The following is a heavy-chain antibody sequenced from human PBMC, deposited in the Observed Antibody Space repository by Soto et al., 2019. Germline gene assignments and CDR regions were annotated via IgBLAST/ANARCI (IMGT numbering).Heavy chain of an antibody. CDR1: GGSFSGYY. CDR3: ARAKGGWYGYYYYYYGMDV. Sequence: SETLSLTCAVYGGSFSGYYWSWIRQPPGKGLEWIGEINHSGSTNYNPSLKSRVTISVDTSKNQFSLKLSSVTAADTAVYYFARAKGGWYGYYYYYYGMDVWGQGTTVTVSS. D-gene: IGHD6-19*01. CDR2: INHSGST. V-gene: IGHV4-34*01. J-gene: IGHJ6*02.